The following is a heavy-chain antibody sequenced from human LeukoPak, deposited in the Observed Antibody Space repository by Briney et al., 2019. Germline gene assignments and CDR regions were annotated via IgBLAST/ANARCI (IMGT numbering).Heavy chain of an antibody. V-gene: IGHV3-30*18. D-gene: IGHD2-15*01. Sequence: GRSLRLSCAASGFTFSSYGMHWVRQAPGKGLEWVAVISYDGSNKYYPDSVKGRFTISRDNSKNTLYLQMSILRAEDTAVYYCAKDRGYCSGGSCYWGFYFDYWGQGTLVTVSS. J-gene: IGHJ4*02. CDR2: ISYDGSNK. CDR1: GFTFSSYG. CDR3: AKDRGYCSGGSCYWGFYFDY.